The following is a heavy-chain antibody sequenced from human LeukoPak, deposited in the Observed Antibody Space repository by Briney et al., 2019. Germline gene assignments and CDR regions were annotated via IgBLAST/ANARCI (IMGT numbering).Heavy chain of an antibody. V-gene: IGHV3-11*01. CDR3: ARLAIVSGGKPSRFLDV. CDR1: GFIFRDYY. CDR2: IGTNDYTT. D-gene: IGHD2/OR15-2a*01. Sequence: NPGGALRLSCAASGFIFRDYYIGWIRQTPEKGLEWVSYIGTNDYTTYYAVSVKGRFTISRDNAENSLFLQMDSLRAEDTAVYYCARLAIVSGGKPSRFLDVWGHGTTVSVSS. J-gene: IGHJ6*02.